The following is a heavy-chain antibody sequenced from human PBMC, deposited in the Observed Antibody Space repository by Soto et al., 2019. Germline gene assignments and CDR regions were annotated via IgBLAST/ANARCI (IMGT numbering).Heavy chain of an antibody. J-gene: IGHJ5*02. CDR3: ARRSPITIFGVVTSGWFDP. Sequence: SETLSLTCAVSGGSISASNWCSGFLRPPVKGLEWIGDIYHSGSTKYNPSLRTRLTMSVDKSRNQFSLNLTSVTAADTAVYYCARRSPITIFGVVTSGWFDPWGQGTLVTVSS. D-gene: IGHD3-3*01. V-gene: IGHV4-4*02. CDR1: GGSISASNW. CDR2: IYHSGST.